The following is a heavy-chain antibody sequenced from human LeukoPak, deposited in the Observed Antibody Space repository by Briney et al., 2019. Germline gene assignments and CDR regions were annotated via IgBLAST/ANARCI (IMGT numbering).Heavy chain of an antibody. D-gene: IGHD2-2*02. J-gene: IGHJ6*03. CDR2: VYYSGNT. CDR1: GGSISGHY. Sequence: KPSETLSLTCTVSGGSISGHYWSWIRQPPGKGLEWIGYVYYSGNTKYNPSLKSRVTISIDTSKNQFSLKLSSVTAADTAVYYCARAGYCSSTSCYTHPPPYYYYYMDVWGKGTTVTVSS. V-gene: IGHV4-59*08. CDR3: ARAGYCSSTSCYTHPPPYYYYYMDV.